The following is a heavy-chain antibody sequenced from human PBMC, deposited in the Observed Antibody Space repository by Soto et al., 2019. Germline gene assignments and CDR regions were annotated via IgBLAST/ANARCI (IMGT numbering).Heavy chain of an antibody. J-gene: IGHJ4*02. Sequence: ASVKVSCKTSGYTFSDYGVSWVRQAPGQGLEWMGWINTFNGNTKYEQKFQGRVTLSIDTSTRTVFLELTSLKWGGMTTIHYFDSWGQGTLVTVSS. CDR2: INTFNGNT. CDR3: FDS. V-gene: IGHV1-18*01. D-gene: IGHD4-17*01. CDR1: GYTFSDYG.